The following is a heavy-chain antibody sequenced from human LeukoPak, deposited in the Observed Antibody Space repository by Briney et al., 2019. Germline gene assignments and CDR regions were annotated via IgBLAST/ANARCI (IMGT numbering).Heavy chain of an antibody. CDR1: GGSFSGYY. Sequence: SETLSLTCAVYGGSFSGYYWSWIRQPPGKGLEWIGEINHSGSTNYNPSLKSRVTISVDTSKNQFSLKLSSVTAADTAVYYCARGVTEAPTGIAVARYYFDYWGQGTLVTVSS. V-gene: IGHV4-34*01. CDR3: ARGVTEAPTGIAVARYYFDY. CDR2: INHSGST. D-gene: IGHD6-19*01. J-gene: IGHJ4*02.